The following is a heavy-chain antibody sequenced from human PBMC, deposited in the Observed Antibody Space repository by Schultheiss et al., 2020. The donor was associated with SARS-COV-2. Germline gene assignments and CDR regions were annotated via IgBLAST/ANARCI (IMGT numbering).Heavy chain of an antibody. CDR1: GFTFSSYA. V-gene: IGHV3-9*01. J-gene: IGHJ3*01. D-gene: IGHD1-1*01. CDR2: INWNSGNI. Sequence: SLKISCAASGFTFSSYAMHWVRQAPGKGLEWVSVINWNSGNIGYAESVKGRFTISRDNAKNSLYLQMNSLRAEDTALYYCAKDIATTRRGAFDLWGQGTMVTVSS. CDR3: AKDIATTRRGAFDL.